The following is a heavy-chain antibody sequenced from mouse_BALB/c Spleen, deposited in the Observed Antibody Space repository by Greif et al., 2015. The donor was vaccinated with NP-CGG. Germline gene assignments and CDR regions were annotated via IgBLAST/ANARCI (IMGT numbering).Heavy chain of an antibody. V-gene: IGHV1-9*01. J-gene: IGHJ1*01. D-gene: IGHD1-1*01. CDR3: ARRYYGSSYAGYFDV. CDR1: GYTFSSYW. CDR2: ILPGSGST. Sequence: VQLQQSGAELMKPGASVKISCKATGYTFSSYWIEWVKQRPGHGLEWIGEILPGSGSTNYNEKFKGKATFTADTSSNTAYMQLSSLTSEDSAVYYCARRYYGSSYAGYFDVWGAGTTVTVSS.